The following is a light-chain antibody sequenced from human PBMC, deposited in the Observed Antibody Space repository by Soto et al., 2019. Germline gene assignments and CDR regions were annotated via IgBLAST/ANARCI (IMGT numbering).Light chain of an antibody. Sequence: DIQMTQSPSSLSASVGDRVTLTCRASQGISNYLAWYQQKPGKVPKLLIYAASTLQSGVPSRFSGSGSGTDFTLPISRMQPEDVAPYYCQKYNGAPRTVGQGTKVEIK. CDR2: AAS. V-gene: IGKV1-27*01. CDR1: QGISNY. CDR3: QKYNGAPRT. J-gene: IGKJ1*01.